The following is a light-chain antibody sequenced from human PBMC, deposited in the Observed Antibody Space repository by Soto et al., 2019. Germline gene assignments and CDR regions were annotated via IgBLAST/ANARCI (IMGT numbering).Light chain of an antibody. CDR2: GAS. J-gene: IGKJ1*01. Sequence: IQLTQSPSSLSATVGDRVTITCRASQGISNYLVWYQQKPGKAPNLLIYGASTLQSGVPSRFSGSGSGTDFTLTIDSLQPEDVVTYYCQQYNSYSRTFGQGTKVDI. CDR1: QGISNY. V-gene: IGKV1-9*01. CDR3: QQYNSYSRT.